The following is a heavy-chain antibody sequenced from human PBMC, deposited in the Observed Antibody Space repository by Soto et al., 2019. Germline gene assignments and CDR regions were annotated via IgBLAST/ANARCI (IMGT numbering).Heavy chain of an antibody. J-gene: IGHJ6*02. V-gene: IGHV4-39*01. Sequence: LTCTVSGGSISSSSYYWGWIRQPPGKGLEWIGSIYYSGSTYYNPSLKSRVTISVDTSKNQFSLKLSSVTAADTAVYYCAALAAAGTWGYYYHYGMDVWGQGTTVTVSS. D-gene: IGHD6-13*01. CDR3: AALAAAGTWGYYYHYGMDV. CDR1: GGSISSSSYY. CDR2: IYYSGST.